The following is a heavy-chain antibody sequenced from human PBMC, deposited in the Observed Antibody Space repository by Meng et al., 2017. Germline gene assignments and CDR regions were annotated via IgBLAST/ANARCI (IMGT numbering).Heavy chain of an antibody. Sequence: QWELVQSVAEVKKHGASVNVSCKSSGYSFTGYYMHWVRHAPGQGLEWMGRINPNSCGTNYAQKFPGRVTMTRETSISTAYMELSRLRSDDTAVYYCAKGPQTTKSLSAYWGQGTLVTVSS. CDR2: INPNSCGT. J-gene: IGHJ4*02. CDR1: GYSFTGYY. CDR3: AKGPQTTKSLSAY. V-gene: IGHV1-2*06. D-gene: IGHD4-17*01.